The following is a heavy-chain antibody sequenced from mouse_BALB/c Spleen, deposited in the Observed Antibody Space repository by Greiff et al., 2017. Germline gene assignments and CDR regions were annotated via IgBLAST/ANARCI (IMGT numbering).Heavy chain of an antibody. V-gene: IGHV5-17*02. J-gene: IGHJ4*01. CDR2: ISSGSSTI. Sequence: DVKLVESGGGLVQPGGSRKLSCAASGFTFSSFGMHWVRQAPEKGLEWVAYISSGSSTIYYADTVKGRFTISRDNPKNTLFLQMTSLRSEDTAMYYCARIAGGYYYAMDYWGQGTSVTVSS. CDR3: ARIAGGYYYAMDY. CDR1: GFTFSSFG.